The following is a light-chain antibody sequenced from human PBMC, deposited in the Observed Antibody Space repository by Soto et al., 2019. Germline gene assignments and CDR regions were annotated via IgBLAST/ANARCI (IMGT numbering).Light chain of an antibody. Sequence: QSVLTQPPSASGTPGQRVTISCSGRSSNIGSNTVDWYQQLPGTAPKLLISTNNQRPSGVPDRFSGSKSGTSASLTITGLQSDDEADYYCAAWDDSLNGRGVFGGGTKLTVL. CDR3: AAWDDSLNGRGV. J-gene: IGLJ3*02. CDR2: TNN. CDR1: SSNIGSNT. V-gene: IGLV1-44*01.